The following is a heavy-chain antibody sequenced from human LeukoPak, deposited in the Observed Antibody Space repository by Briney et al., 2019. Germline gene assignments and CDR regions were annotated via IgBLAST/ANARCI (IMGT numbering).Heavy chain of an antibody. J-gene: IGHJ4*02. V-gene: IGHV4-59*01. CDR1: GGSISSSY. D-gene: IGHD6-19*01. CDR2: IYYSGNT. CDR3: VRVTSVWYFFHY. Sequence: PSETLSLTCTVSGGSISSSYWSWVRQPPGKGLEWIGYIYYSGNTNYNPSLKSRVTISVDTSKNHFSLKMSSVTAADTALYYCVRVTSVWYFFHYWGQGTLVTVSS.